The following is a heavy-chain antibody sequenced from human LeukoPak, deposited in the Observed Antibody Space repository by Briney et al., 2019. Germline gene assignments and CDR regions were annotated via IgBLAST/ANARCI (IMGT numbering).Heavy chain of an antibody. D-gene: IGHD6-13*01. Sequence: SVKVSCKASGGTFSSYAISWVRQAPGQGLEWMGGIIPIFGTANYAQKFQGRVTITADESTSTAYMELSSLRSEDTAVYYCARGGYSSSWYSNYFDYWGQGTLVNVSS. CDR1: GGTFSSYA. CDR3: ARGGYSSSWYSNYFDY. J-gene: IGHJ4*02. CDR2: IIPIFGTA. V-gene: IGHV1-69*13.